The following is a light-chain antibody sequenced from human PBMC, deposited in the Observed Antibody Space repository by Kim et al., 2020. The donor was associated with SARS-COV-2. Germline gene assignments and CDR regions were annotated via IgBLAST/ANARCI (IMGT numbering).Light chain of an antibody. CDR2: GAS. J-gene: IGKJ1*01. Sequence: EMVMTQSPATLSVSPGERGTLSCRASQSISSDLAWYQQKPGQPPRLLIYGASTRASGIPARFSGSGSGTEFTLTISSLQSEDFAVYYCQQYNNWPRTFGQGTKVDIK. V-gene: IGKV3-15*01. CDR3: QQYNNWPRT. CDR1: QSISSD.